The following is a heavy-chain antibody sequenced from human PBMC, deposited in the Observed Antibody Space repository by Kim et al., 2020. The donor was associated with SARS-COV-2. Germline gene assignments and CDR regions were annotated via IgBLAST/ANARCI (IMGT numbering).Heavy chain of an antibody. J-gene: IGHJ3*02. Sequence: SETLSLTCTVSGGSISSGGYYWSWIRQHPGKGLEWIGYIYYSGSTYYNPSLKSRVTISVDTSKNQFSLKLSSVTAADTAVYYCARAETRITIFGVVIILAFDIWGQGTMVIVSS. CDR2: IYYSGST. CDR3: ARAETRITIFGVVIILAFDI. D-gene: IGHD3-3*01. CDR1: GGSISSGGYY. V-gene: IGHV4-31*03.